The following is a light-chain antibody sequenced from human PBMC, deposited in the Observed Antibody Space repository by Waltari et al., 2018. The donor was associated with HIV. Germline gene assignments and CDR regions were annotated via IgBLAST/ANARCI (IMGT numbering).Light chain of an antibody. J-gene: IGLJ3*02. CDR3: CSRAENDISWV. V-gene: IGLV2-23*01. CDR2: EDN. CDR1: SSDVGTYNL. Sequence: QSALTQPASVSGSPGQSITISCTGTSSDVGTYNLVSWYLHHPGKAPKFIIYEDNKRPSGVSNGFAGSKYGNTASLTISGLQAEDEADYYCCSRAENDISWVFGGGTKLSVL.